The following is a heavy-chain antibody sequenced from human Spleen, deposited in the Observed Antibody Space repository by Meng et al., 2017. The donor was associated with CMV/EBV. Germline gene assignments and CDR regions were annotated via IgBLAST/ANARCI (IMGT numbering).Heavy chain of an antibody. CDR1: GFTFSSYS. V-gene: IGHV3-72*01. Sequence: GESLKISCAASGFTFSSYSMNWVRQAPGKGLEWVGRIRNKAYSYSTEYAASVKGRFTISRDDSKNSLYLQMNSLKTEDTAVYYCVRTGSGRYFDYCGQGTLVTVSS. CDR3: VRTGSGRYFDY. D-gene: IGHD1-26*01. CDR2: IRNKAYSYST. J-gene: IGHJ4*02.